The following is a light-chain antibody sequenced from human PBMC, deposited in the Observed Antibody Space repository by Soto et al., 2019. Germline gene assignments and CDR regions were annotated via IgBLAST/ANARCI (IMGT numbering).Light chain of an antibody. Sequence: QSVLTQPPSASATPGQRVTISCSGSSSNIGSDTVNWYQQLPGTAPKLLIYTNKQRPLGVPDRFSGSKSGTSASLAISGLLSEDEADYYCAAWDDSLNGVVFGGGTKVTVL. V-gene: IGLV1-44*01. CDR1: SSNIGSDT. CDR2: TNK. CDR3: AAWDDSLNGVV. J-gene: IGLJ2*01.